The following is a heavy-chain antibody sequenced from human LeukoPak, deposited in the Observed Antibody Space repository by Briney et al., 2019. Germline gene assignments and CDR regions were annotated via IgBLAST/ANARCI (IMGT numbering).Heavy chain of an antibody. CDR1: GYTFASYD. CDR2: INPNSGDT. CDR3: ARVRYRLAETYIDY. J-gene: IGHJ4*02. V-gene: IGHV1-2*02. D-gene: IGHD3-16*01. Sequence: ASVKVSCEASGYTFASYDINWVRQATGQGLEWMGWINPNSGDTNYAQKFQGRVTMTRDTSISTAYMELSRLRSDDTAVYYCARVRYRLAETYIDYWGQGTLVTVSS.